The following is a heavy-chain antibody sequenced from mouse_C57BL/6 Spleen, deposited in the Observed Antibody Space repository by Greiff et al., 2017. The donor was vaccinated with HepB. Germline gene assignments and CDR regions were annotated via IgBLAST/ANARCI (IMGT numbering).Heavy chain of an antibody. V-gene: IGHV1-69*01. CDR1: GYTFTSYW. CDR3: ARDYGSSWAY. D-gene: IGHD1-1*01. CDR2: MDPSDSYT. J-gene: IGHJ3*01. Sequence: QVQLQQPGAELVMPGASVKLSCTASGYTFTSYWMHWVKQRPGQGLEWIGEMDPSDSYTNYNQKFKGKSTLTVDKSSSTAYMQLSSLTSEDSAVYYCARDYGSSWAYWGQGTLVTVSA.